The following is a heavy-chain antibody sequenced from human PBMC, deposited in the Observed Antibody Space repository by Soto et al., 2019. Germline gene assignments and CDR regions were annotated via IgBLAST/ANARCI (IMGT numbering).Heavy chain of an antibody. V-gene: IGHV1-18*01. J-gene: IGHJ4*02. CDR2: ISAYNGNT. CDR3: ARTPSYDFWSGYYDY. D-gene: IGHD3-3*01. Sequence: GASVKVSCKAPGYTFTSYGISWVRQAPGQGLEWMGWISAYNGNTNYAQKLQGRVTMTTDTSTSTAYMELRSLRSDDTAVYYCARTPSYDFWSGYYDYWGQGTLVTVSS. CDR1: GYTFTSYG.